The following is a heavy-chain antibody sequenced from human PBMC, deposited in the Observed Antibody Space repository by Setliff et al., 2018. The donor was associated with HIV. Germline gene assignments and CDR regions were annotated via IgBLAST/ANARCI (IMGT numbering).Heavy chain of an antibody. CDR1: GFVFSNYA. V-gene: IGHV3-23*01. Sequence: GGSLRLSCAASGFVFSNYAMSWVRQAPGKGLGWVSGISGNAANTYYGDSVKGRFTISRDNSKNTVYLQMNSLRADDTAVYYCAKRDYSSSHDHYPLFDFWGQGTLVTVSS. CDR3: AKRDYSSSHDHYPLFDF. D-gene: IGHD3-10*01. CDR2: ISGNAANT. J-gene: IGHJ4*02.